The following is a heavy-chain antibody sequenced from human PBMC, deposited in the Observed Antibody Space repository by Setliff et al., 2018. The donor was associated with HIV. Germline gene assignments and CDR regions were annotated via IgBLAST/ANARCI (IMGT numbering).Heavy chain of an antibody. CDR1: GGSISTYY. Sequence: SETLSLTCTVSGGSISTYYLTWIRQPAGKGLEWIGRIFASRSTNHNPSLKSRVTTSPDTSKNQFSLKLSSVTAADTAVYYCAGVGLRARITMVRGGTGWFDPWGQGTLVTVSS. CDR2: IFASRST. J-gene: IGHJ5*02. CDR3: AGVGLRARITMVRGGTGWFDP. V-gene: IGHV4-4*07. D-gene: IGHD3-10*01.